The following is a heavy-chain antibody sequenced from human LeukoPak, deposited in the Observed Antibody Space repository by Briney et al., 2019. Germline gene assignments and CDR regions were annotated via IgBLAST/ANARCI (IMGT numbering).Heavy chain of an antibody. Sequence: ASVKVSCKASGYTFTSYDINWVRQATGQGLEWMGWMNPNSGNTGYAQKFQGRVTMTKNTSISTAYMELSSLRSEDTAVYYCARGLIAAAGDDAFDIWGQGTMVTVSS. CDR2: MNPNSGNT. J-gene: IGHJ3*02. D-gene: IGHD6-13*01. CDR1: GYTFTSYD. V-gene: IGHV1-8*01. CDR3: ARGLIAAAGDDAFDI.